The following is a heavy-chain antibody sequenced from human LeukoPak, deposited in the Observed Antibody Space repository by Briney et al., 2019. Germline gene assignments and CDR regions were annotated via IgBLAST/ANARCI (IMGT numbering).Heavy chain of an antibody. J-gene: IGHJ4*02. V-gene: IGHV5-51*01. D-gene: IGHD4-17*01. Sequence: GESLMISCKGSGYSSTTYWIGWVRQMPGKGLEWMGIIYPGDSDTRYSPPFQGQVTISADKSISTSYLQWGSLKASDTAIYYCARHEEDYGFDYWGQGTLVTVSS. CDR2: IYPGDSDT. CDR3: ARHEEDYGFDY. CDR1: GYSSTTYW.